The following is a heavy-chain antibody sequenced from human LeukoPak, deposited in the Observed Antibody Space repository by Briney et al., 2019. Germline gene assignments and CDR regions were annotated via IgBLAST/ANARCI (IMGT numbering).Heavy chain of an antibody. D-gene: IGHD6-19*01. CDR1: GFIFSSYA. Sequence: GRSLRLSCAASGFIFSSYAMHWVRQAPGKGLEWVALISYDGDSKYYADSVEGRFTISRDNSKNTLYLQMNSLGSDDAAVYYCARHSSGWLNRGTPGGDHWGQGTLVTVSS. CDR3: ARHSSGWLNRGTPGGDH. J-gene: IGHJ4*02. V-gene: IGHV3-30-3*01. CDR2: ISYDGDSK.